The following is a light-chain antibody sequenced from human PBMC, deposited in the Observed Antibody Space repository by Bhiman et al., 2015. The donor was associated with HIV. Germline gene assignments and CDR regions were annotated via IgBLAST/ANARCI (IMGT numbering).Light chain of an antibody. CDR1: SSDVGGYDY. CDR2: DVS. CDR3: CSYTSSITYV. Sequence: QSALTQPASVSGSPGQSITISCTGTSSDVGGYDYVSWYQQYPGKAPKLMIYDVSERPSGVSNRFSGSTSGNTASLTISGLQAGDEADYYCCSYTSSITYVFGTGTNVTVL. J-gene: IGLJ1*01. V-gene: IGLV2-14*03.